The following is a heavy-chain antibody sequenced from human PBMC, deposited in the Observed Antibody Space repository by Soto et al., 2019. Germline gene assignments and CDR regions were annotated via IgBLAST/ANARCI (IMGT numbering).Heavy chain of an antibody. D-gene: IGHD3-9*01. Sequence: PSETLSLTCAVYGGSFSGYYWSWIRQPPGKGLEWIGEINHSGSTNYNPSLKSRVTISVDTSKNQFSLKPSAVTAADTAVYYCARGVVLRYFDWLPYYYYGMDVWGQGTTVTVSS. V-gene: IGHV4-34*01. CDR2: INHSGST. CDR3: ARGVVLRYFDWLPYYYYGMDV. J-gene: IGHJ6*02. CDR1: GGSFSGYY.